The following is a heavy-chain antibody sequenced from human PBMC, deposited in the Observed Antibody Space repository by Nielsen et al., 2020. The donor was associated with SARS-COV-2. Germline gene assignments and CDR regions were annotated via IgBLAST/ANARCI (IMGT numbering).Heavy chain of an antibody. CDR3: ARLPEKIVVVPAAPFDP. CDR1: GYSFTSYW. V-gene: IGHV5-51*01. J-gene: IGHJ5*02. CDR2: IYPGDSDT. Sequence: GGSLRLSCKGSGYSFTSYWFGWVRQMPGKGLEWMGIIYPGDSDTRYSPSFQGQVTISADKSISTAYLQWSSLKASDTAMYYCARLPEKIVVVPAAPFDPWGQGTLVTVSS. D-gene: IGHD2-2*01.